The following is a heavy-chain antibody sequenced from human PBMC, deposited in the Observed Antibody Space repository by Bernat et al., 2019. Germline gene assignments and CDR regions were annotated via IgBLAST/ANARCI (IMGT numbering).Heavy chain of an antibody. CDR3: ARDQRITMVRGHLPPYYYGMDV. D-gene: IGHD3-10*01. CDR2: ISYDGSNK. J-gene: IGHJ6*02. CDR1: GFTFSSYA. Sequence: QVQLVESGGGVVQPGRSLRLSCAASGFTFSSYAMHWVRQAPGKGLEWVAVISYDGSNKYYADSVKGRFTISRDNSKNPLYLQMNSLRAEDTAVYYCARDQRITMVRGHLPPYYYGMDVWGQGTTVTVSS. V-gene: IGHV3-30-3*01.